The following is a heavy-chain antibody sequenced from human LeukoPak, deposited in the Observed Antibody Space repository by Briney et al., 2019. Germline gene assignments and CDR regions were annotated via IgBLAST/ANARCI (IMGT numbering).Heavy chain of an antibody. J-gene: IGHJ4*02. Sequence: SVKVSCKASGGTFSSYAISWVRQAPGQGLEWMGGIIPIFGTANYAQKFQGRVTITADESTSTAYMELSSLRSEDTAVYYCARDIGPYDFWSGLDYWGQGTLVTVSS. CDR1: GGTFSSYA. CDR2: IIPIFGTA. D-gene: IGHD3-3*01. CDR3: ARDIGPYDFWSGLDY. V-gene: IGHV1-69*13.